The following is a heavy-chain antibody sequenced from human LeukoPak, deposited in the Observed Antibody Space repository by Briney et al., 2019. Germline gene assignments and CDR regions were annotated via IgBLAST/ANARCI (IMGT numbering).Heavy chain of an antibody. Sequence: GASVKVSCKASGYTFTSYAMHWVRQAPGQRLEWMGWINAGNGNTKYSQKFQGRVTITRDTSASTAYMELSSLRSEDTAVYYCARARFGYSYGPNWFDPWGQGTLVTVSS. CDR2: INAGNGNT. V-gene: IGHV1-3*01. D-gene: IGHD5-18*01. CDR3: ARARFGYSYGPNWFDP. J-gene: IGHJ5*02. CDR1: GYTFTSYA.